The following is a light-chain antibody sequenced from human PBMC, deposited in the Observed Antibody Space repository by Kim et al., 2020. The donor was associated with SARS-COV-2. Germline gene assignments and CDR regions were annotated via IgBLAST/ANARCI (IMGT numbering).Light chain of an antibody. J-gene: IGLJ1*01. CDR1: SSDVGGYND. CDR2: DVS. V-gene: IGLV2-14*03. CDR3: SSYTSSSTLYV. Sequence: QSITLSCTGTSSDVGGYNDVSWYQQYPGKAPKVMIYDVSNRPSGVSNRFSGSKSGNTASLTISGLQAEDEADYYCSSYTSSSTLYVFGTGTKVTVL.